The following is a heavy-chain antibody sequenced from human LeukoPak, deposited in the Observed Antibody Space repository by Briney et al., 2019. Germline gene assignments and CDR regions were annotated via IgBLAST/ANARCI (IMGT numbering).Heavy chain of an antibody. CDR3: ARSSGNRYCSGGSCYGQAYYYYGMDV. CDR1: GYTFTSYD. J-gene: IGHJ6*02. D-gene: IGHD2-15*01. CDR2: MNPNSGNT. V-gene: IGHV1-8*01. Sequence: ASVKVSCKAAGYTFTSYDINWVRQATGQGLEWMGWMNPNSGNTGYAQKFQGRGTMTRNTSISTAYMELSSLRSEDTAVYYCARSSGNRYCSGGSCYGQAYYYYGMDVWGQGTTVTVSS.